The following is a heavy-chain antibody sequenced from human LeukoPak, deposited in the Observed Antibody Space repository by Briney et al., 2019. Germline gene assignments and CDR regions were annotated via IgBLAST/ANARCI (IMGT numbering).Heavy chain of an antibody. CDR2: IRSKANSYAT. Sequence: GGSLRLSCAASRFTFSVSAMHCVRQASGKGLEWVGRIRSKANSYATAYAASVKGRFTISRDDSKNTAYLQMNSLKTEDTAVYYCTDDASDYWGQGTLVTVSS. D-gene: IGHD2-2*01. CDR3: TDDASDY. V-gene: IGHV3-73*01. J-gene: IGHJ4*02. CDR1: RFTFSVSA.